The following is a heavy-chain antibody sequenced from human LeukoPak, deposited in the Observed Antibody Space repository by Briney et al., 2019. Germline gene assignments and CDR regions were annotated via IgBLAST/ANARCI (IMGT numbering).Heavy chain of an antibody. J-gene: IGHJ4*02. CDR2: IYHSGST. CDR1: GGSISSSSYY. D-gene: IGHD3-10*01. Sequence: PSETLSLTCTVSGGSISSSSYYWGWIRQPPGKGLEWIGEIYHSGSTNYNPSLKSRVTISVDKSKNQLSLKLSSVTAADTAVYYCARAGQNRNYYGSGSYYYWGQGTLVTVSS. CDR3: ARAGQNRNYYGSGSYYY. V-gene: IGHV4-39*07.